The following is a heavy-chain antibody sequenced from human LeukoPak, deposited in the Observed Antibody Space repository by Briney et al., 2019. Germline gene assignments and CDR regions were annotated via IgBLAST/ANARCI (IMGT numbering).Heavy chain of an antibody. V-gene: IGHV4-34*01. CDR3: ARAHQGGSPWVDP. CDR1: GGSFSGYY. J-gene: IGHJ5*02. Sequence: SETLSLTCAVYGGSFSGYYWSWIRQPPGKGLEWIGEINHSGSSNYNPTLKSRVTISVDTSKNQFSLKLSSVTAADTAVYYCARAHQGGSPWVDPWGQGTLVTVSS. D-gene: IGHD1-26*01. CDR2: INHSGSS.